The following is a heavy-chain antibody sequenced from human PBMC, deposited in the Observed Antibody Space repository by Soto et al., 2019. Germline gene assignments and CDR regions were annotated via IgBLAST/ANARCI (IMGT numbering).Heavy chain of an antibody. Sequence: GGSLRLSCAASGFTFSSYEMNWVRQAPGKGLEWVSYISSSGSTIYYADSVKGRFTISRDNAKNSLYLQMNSLRAEDTAVYYCARDGSIAAAGVGFDYWGQGTLVTVSS. CDR1: GFTFSSYE. J-gene: IGHJ4*02. CDR2: ISSSGSTI. D-gene: IGHD6-13*01. CDR3: ARDGSIAAAGVGFDY. V-gene: IGHV3-48*03.